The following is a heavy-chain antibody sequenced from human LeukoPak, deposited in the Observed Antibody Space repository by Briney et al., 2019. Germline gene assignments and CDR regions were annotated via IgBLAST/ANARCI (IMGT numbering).Heavy chain of an antibody. V-gene: IGHV3-23*01. D-gene: IGHD2-2*02. CDR2: ISGSGGST. Sequence: SGGSLRLSCAASGFTFSSYAMSWVRQAPGKGLEWVSAISGSGGSTYYADSVKGRFTISRDNSKNTLYLQMNSLRAEDTAVYYCANVLGYCSSTSCYIYWGQGTLVTASS. J-gene: IGHJ4*02. CDR1: GFTFSSYA. CDR3: ANVLGYCSSTSCYIY.